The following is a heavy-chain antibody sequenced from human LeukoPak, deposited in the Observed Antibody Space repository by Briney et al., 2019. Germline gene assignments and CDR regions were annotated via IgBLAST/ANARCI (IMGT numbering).Heavy chain of an antibody. V-gene: IGHV3-30*18. CDR1: GFTFGYHG. D-gene: IGHD3-10*01. CDR3: AKDLNYGSGTYYLTDS. CDR2: ILYDGSNK. Sequence: PGGSLRLSCTASGFTFGYHGMHWVRQAPGKGLEWVAVILYDGSNKYYGDSVKGRFTISRDISKHTVYLQMNSLRAEDTAVYYCAKDLNYGSGTYYLTDSWGQGTLVTVSS. J-gene: IGHJ4*02.